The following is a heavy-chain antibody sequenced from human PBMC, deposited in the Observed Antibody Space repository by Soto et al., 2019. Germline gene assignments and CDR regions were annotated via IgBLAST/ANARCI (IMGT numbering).Heavy chain of an antibody. J-gene: IGHJ3*02. CDR2: INHSGST. D-gene: IGHD3-3*01. V-gene: IGHV4-34*01. Sequence: SETLSLTCAVYGGSFSGYYWSWIRQPPGKGLEWIGEINHSGSTNYNPSLKSRVTISVDTSKNQFSLKLSSVTAADTAVYYCARGLVLRFLEWLLVRRDTTHVGKSGAFDIWGQGTMVTVSS. CDR1: GGSFSGYY. CDR3: ARGLVLRFLEWLLVRRDTTHVGKSGAFDI.